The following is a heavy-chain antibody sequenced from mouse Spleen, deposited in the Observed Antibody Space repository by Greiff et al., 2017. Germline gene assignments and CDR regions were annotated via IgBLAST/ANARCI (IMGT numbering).Heavy chain of an antibody. CDR1: GYAFSSYW. V-gene: IGHV1-80*01. CDR3: ARQLGLSFDY. Sequence: VQRVESGAELVRPGSSVKISCKASGYAFSSYWMNWVKQRPGQGLEWIGQIYPGDGDTNYNGKFKGKATLTADKSSSTAYMQLSSLTSEDSAVYFCARQLGLSFDYWGQGTTLTVSS. D-gene: IGHD3-1*01. J-gene: IGHJ2*01. CDR2: IYPGDGDT.